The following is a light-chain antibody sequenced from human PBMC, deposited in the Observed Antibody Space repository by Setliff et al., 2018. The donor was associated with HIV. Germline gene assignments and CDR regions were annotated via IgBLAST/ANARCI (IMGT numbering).Light chain of an antibody. Sequence: QSALTQPASVSGSPGQSITISCTGTSSDISDYNYVSWYQQHPGKAPKLMIYEVTNRPSGVSYRFSGSKSGNTASLTISGLQAEDEADYYCSSYITSTTLVVFGGGTQLTVL. CDR2: EVT. CDR3: SSYITSTTLVV. J-gene: IGLJ2*01. V-gene: IGLV2-14*01. CDR1: SSDISDYNY.